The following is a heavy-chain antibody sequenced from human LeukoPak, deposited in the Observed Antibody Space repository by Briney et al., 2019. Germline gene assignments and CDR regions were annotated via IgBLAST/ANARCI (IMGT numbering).Heavy chain of an antibody. J-gene: IGHJ3*02. CDR3: ARENGGYGNAFDI. Sequence: PGGSLRLSCAASGFTVSSNYMSWVRQAPGKGLEWVSVIYSGGSTYYADSVKGRFTISRDNSKNTLYLQMNSLRAEDTAVYYCARENGGYGNAFDIWGQGTMVTVSS. CDR1: GFTVSSNY. D-gene: IGHD6-25*01. V-gene: IGHV3-53*01. CDR2: IYSGGST.